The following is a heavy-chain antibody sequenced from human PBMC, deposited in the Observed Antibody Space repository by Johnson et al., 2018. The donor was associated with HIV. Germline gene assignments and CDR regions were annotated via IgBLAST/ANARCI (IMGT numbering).Heavy chain of an antibody. D-gene: IGHD1-7*01. V-gene: IGHV3-33*08. CDR1: GFTFSSYW. Sequence: QMQLVESGGGVVQPGRSLRLSCAASGFTFSSYWMHWVRQAPGKGLVWVAFIRYDGSNKYYADSVKGRFTISRDNSKNTLYLQMDSLRAEDTAVYYCARDRDRLNWNYGALDIWGQGTMVTVSS. J-gene: IGHJ3*02. CDR3: ARDRDRLNWNYGALDI. CDR2: IRYDGSNK.